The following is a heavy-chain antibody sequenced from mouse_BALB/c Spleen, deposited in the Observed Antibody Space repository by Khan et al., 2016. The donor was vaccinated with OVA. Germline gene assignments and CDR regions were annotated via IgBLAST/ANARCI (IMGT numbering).Heavy chain of an antibody. CDR3: ARGGNYWYFDV. V-gene: IGHV9-3-1*01. J-gene: IGHJ1*01. CDR1: GYTFTNYG. CDR2: INTYTGEP. Sequence: QIQLVQSGPELKKPGETVKISCKASGYTFTNYGMNWVKQAPGKGLKWMGWINTYTGEPTYGDDLKGRFAFSLETSASTAYLQINNLKNEDTATYFCARGGNYWYFDVWGAGTTVTVSS. D-gene: IGHD1-1*02.